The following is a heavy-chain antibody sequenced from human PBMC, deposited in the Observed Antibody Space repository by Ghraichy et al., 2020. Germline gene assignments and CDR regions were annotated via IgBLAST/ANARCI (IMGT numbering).Heavy chain of an antibody. CDR1: GFTFSSYA. D-gene: IGHD6-19*01. J-gene: IGHJ4*02. CDR2: ISGSGGST. V-gene: IGHV3-23*01. Sequence: GGSLRLSCAASGFTFSSYAMSWVRQAPGKGLEWVSAISGSGGSTYYADSVKGRFTISRDNSKNTLYLQMNSLRAEDTAVYYCAKDHRQWLAPRVGGDYWGQGTLVTVSS. CDR3: AKDHRQWLAPRVGGDY.